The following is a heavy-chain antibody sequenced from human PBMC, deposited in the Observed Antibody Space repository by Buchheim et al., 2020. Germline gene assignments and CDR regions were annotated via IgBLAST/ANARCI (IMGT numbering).Heavy chain of an antibody. CDR1: GGTFSSYA. V-gene: IGHV1-69*04. J-gene: IGHJ4*02. CDR3: ATDLSITGTTNY. CDR2: IIPILGIA. D-gene: IGHD1-7*01. Sequence: QVQLVQSGAEVKKPGSSVKVSCKASGGTFSSYAISWVRQAPGQGLEWMGRIIPILGIANYAQKFQGRVTITADKYTSTAYMGLCSRKSEDTAVYYCATDLSITGTTNYWGQGTL.